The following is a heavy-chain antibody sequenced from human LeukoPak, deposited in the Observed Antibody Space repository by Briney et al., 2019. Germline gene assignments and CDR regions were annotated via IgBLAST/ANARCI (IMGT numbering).Heavy chain of an antibody. CDR1: GFTFSSYG. CDR3: ARDRWEGTFSDY. Sequence: GGSLRHSCAASGFTFSSYGMHWVRQAPGKGLEWVAVIWYDGSNKYYADSVKGRFTISRDNSKNTLYLQMNSLRAEDTAVYYCARDRWEGTFSDYWGQGTLVTVSS. V-gene: IGHV3-33*01. J-gene: IGHJ4*02. D-gene: IGHD1-26*01. CDR2: IWYDGSNK.